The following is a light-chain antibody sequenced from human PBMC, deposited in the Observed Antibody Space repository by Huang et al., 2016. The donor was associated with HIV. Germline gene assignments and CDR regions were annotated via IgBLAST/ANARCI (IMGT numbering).Light chain of an antibody. CDR2: RAS. V-gene: IGKV1-5*03. CDR3: QQYNTYLYT. CDR1: QHINTW. Sequence: DIQMTQSPSTLSASVGDRVTITCRASQHINTWLALYQQKPGKAPDLLIYRASSLQVGVPSRFTGSGSGTEFTLTITSLQPDDLGTYYCQQYNTYLYTFGQGTKLEI. J-gene: IGKJ2*01.